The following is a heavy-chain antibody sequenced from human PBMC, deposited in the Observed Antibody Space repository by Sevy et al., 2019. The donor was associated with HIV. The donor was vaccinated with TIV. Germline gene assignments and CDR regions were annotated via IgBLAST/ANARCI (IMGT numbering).Heavy chain of an antibody. D-gene: IGHD3-10*01. V-gene: IGHV3-30*02. CDR3: AKGLGMVQGALLSDDI. J-gene: IGHJ3*02. Sequence: RGSLRLSCAASGFTFRSYGMHWVRQAPGKGLEWVAFIRYDGSTKYYADSVKGRFTISRDNSKNTLYLQMNSLRGDDTSLYYCAKGLGMVQGALLSDDIWGQGTMVTVSS. CDR1: GFTFRSYG. CDR2: IRYDGSTK.